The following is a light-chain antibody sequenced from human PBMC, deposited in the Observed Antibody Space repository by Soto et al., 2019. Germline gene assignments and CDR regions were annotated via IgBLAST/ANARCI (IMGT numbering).Light chain of an antibody. Sequence: IQMTQSPSSLSTSVGDRVTITCRSIQSLVNYLPWYQHKPGRAPKLLISGASTLQNAVPSRFSGSGSGTDFVLTINTFQAEDFATYYWQQSFSTPPSFGQGTKLEIK. CDR2: GAS. CDR1: QSLVNY. CDR3: QQSFSTPPS. V-gene: IGKV1-39*01. J-gene: IGKJ2*01.